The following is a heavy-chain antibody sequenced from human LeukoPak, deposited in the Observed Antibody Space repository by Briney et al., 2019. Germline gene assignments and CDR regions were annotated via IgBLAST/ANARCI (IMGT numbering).Heavy chain of an antibody. CDR1: GFTFTTYS. J-gene: IGHJ4*02. CDR2: ISGRGNTI. D-gene: IGHD3-16*01. CDR3: AKPGVMIGLGVYFDY. Sequence: GRSLRLSCAASGFTFTTYSLNWVRQAPGKGLEWVSYISGRGNTIYYADSVKGRFTISRDNAKNSLYLQMNSLRAEDTAVYYCAKPGVMIGLGVYFDYWGQGTLVTVSS. V-gene: IGHV3-48*01.